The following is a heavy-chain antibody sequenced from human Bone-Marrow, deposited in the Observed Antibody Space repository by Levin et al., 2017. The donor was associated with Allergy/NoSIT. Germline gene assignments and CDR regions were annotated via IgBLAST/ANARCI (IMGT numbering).Heavy chain of an antibody. Sequence: LSLTCAASGFTFSSYGMHWVRQAPGKGLEWVAVISYDGSNKYYADSVKGRFTISRDNSKNTLYLQMNSLRAEDTAVYYCANPLRGGSFLDAFDIWGQGTMVTVSS. D-gene: IGHD2-15*01. V-gene: IGHV3-30*18. J-gene: IGHJ3*02. CDR1: GFTFSSYG. CDR2: ISYDGSNK. CDR3: ANPLRGGSFLDAFDI.